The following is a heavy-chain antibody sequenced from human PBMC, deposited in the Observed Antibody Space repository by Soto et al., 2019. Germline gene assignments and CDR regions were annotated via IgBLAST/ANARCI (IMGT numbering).Heavy chain of an antibody. CDR1: GGSVSSGSYY. D-gene: IGHD3-3*01. CDR3: ARERGRGITIFGVVYGMDV. Sequence: SETLSLTCTVSGGSVSSGSYYGSWIRQPPGKGLEWIGYIYYSGSTNYNPSLKSRGTISVDPSKNQFSLKLSSVTAADTAVYYCARERGRGITIFGVVYGMDVWGQGTTVTVSS. J-gene: IGHJ6*02. V-gene: IGHV4-61*01. CDR2: IYYSGST.